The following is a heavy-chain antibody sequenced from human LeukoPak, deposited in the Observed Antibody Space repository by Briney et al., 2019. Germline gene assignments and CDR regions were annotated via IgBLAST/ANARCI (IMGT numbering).Heavy chain of an antibody. D-gene: IGHD3-3*01. CDR3: ARDFWSGYYTED. Sequence: GGPLTLSCEFSGIIFSTYAMNWVRQAPGKGLEWISYISGSSSGSTSITQYADSVKGRFTISRDNAKNSLHLQMDSLSTEDTAVYYCARDFWSGYYTEDWGQGALVIVSS. CDR2: ISGSSSGSTSIT. J-gene: IGHJ4*02. V-gene: IGHV3-48*04. CDR1: GIIFSTYA.